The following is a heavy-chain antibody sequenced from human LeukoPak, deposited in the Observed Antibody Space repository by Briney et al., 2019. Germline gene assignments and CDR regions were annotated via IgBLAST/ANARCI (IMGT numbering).Heavy chain of an antibody. J-gene: IGHJ4*02. CDR3: ARDQWFDGFDL. CDR1: GFNFSAHL. CDR2: VSGGGTDT. Sequence: GGSLRLSCTGSGFNFSAHLMTWVRQVPGKGLEWISSVSGGGTDTYYADSVKGRFIVPRDDSKSTIYLVMKGLTVEDTATYFCARDQWFDGFDLWGQGTLATVSS. D-gene: IGHD3-22*01. V-gene: IGHV3-23*01.